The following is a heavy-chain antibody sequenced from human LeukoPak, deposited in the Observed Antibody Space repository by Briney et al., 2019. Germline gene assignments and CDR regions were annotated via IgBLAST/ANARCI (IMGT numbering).Heavy chain of an antibody. CDR1: GFTFISYS. V-gene: IGHV3-21*01. J-gene: IGHJ4*02. Sequence: GGSLRLSCAASGFTFISYSMTWVRQAPGKGLEWVSSISSSSSYIYYADSVEGRFTISRDNAENSVSLQMNSLRAEDTAVYYCARRRYDSSGFRLPFDYWGQGTLVTVSS. CDR2: ISSSSSYI. CDR3: ARRRYDSSGFRLPFDY. D-gene: IGHD3-22*01.